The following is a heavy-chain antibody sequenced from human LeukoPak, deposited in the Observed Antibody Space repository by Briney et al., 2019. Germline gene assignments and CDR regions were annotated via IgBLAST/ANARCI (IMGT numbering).Heavy chain of an antibody. Sequence: SETLSLTCGVSGDSITSTNWWSWVRQPPRQGLEWIGEISLTGRTNYNPSLIGRVIMSLDESRNQLSLTLTSVTAADTAMYYCTRESGPYCPFGYWGQGTLVVVPS. CDR2: ISLTGRT. D-gene: IGHD1-26*01. CDR3: TRESGPYCPFGY. V-gene: IGHV4-4*02. CDR1: GDSITSTNW. J-gene: IGHJ4*02.